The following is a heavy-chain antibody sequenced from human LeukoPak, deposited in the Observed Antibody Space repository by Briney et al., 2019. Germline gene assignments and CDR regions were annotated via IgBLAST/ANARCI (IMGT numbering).Heavy chain of an antibody. CDR1: GFTFSSYA. CDR2: ISSNGGST. Sequence: GGSLRLSCAASGFTFSSYAMHWVRQAPGKGLEYVSAISSNGGSTYYANSVKGRFTISRDNSKNTLYLQMGSLGAEDMAVYYCARPVVPAAPYYYYGMDVWGQGTTVTVSS. V-gene: IGHV3-64*01. J-gene: IGHJ6*02. CDR3: ARPVVPAAPYYYYGMDV. D-gene: IGHD2-15*01.